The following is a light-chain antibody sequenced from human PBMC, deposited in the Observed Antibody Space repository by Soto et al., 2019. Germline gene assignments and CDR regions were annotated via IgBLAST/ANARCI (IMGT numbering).Light chain of an antibody. Sequence: EIVLTQSPGTLSLSPGERATLSCRASQSVSSSSLAWYQQKPGQAPSLLIYGASSRATGIPDRFSGSGSGTDFSLTISRLEPEDFAVYYCQQYGSSPVTFDQGTKVEIK. CDR1: QSVSSSS. J-gene: IGKJ1*01. V-gene: IGKV3-20*01. CDR3: QQYGSSPVT. CDR2: GAS.